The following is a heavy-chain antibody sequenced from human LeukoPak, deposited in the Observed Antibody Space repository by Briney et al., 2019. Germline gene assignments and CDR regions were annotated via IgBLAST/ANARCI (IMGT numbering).Heavy chain of an antibody. CDR3: ARTGYSSSWYQSYYYYMDV. Sequence: SVKVSCKASGGTFSSYAISWVRQAPGQGLEWMGGIIPIFGTANYAQKFQGRVTITTDESTSTAYMELSRLRSEDTAVYYCARTGYSSSWYQSYYYYMDVWGKGTTVTVSS. V-gene: IGHV1-69*05. CDR1: GGTFSSYA. CDR2: IIPIFGTA. D-gene: IGHD6-13*01. J-gene: IGHJ6*03.